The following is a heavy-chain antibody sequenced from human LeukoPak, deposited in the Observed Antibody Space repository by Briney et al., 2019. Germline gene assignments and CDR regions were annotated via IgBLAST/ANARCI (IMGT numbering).Heavy chain of an antibody. CDR2: ISSSSSYI. Sequence: GGSLRLSCAASGFTFSSYSMNWARQAPGKGLEWVSSISSSSSYIYYADSVKGRFTISRDNAKNSLYLQMNSLRAEDTAVYYCARVVDIAVAGTLFDYWGQGTLVTVSS. CDR1: GFTFSSYS. J-gene: IGHJ4*02. D-gene: IGHD6-19*01. V-gene: IGHV3-21*01. CDR3: ARVVDIAVAGTLFDY.